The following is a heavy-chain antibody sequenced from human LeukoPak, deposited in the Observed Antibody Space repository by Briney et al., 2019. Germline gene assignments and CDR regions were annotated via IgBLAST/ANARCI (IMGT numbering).Heavy chain of an antibody. J-gene: IGHJ4*02. CDR1: GGSICSSSYA. CDR2: IYYSGST. V-gene: IGHV4-39*07. D-gene: IGHD1-26*01. Sequence: PSETLSLTCTVSGGSICSSSYAWGSLRQPPGKGLEWIGRIYYSGSTYYNPSLKSPVTISVDTSKNQFSLKLSSVTAANTAVYYCARDRIYSGSYPFEYWGQGTLVTVSS. CDR3: ARDRIYSGSYPFEY.